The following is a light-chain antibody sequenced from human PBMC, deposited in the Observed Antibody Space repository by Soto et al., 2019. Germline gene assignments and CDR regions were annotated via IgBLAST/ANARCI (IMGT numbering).Light chain of an antibody. CDR2: AAS. CDR3: PEYNSAPLP. J-gene: IGKJ4*01. CDR1: QGISNC. Sequence: DLQMTQSPSSRSASVGDRVTITFRASQGISNCLAWYQQKPGKVPKLLIYAASTLQSGVPSRFSGSGYGTDFTLNISSLQPEDVGTYYCPEYNSAPLPFGVGTKADIK. V-gene: IGKV1-27*01.